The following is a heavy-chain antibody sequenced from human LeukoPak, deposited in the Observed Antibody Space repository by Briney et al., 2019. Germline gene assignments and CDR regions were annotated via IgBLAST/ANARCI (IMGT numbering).Heavy chain of an antibody. Sequence: PGGSLRLSCAASGFTFSSYGMHWVRQAPGKGLEWVAVISYDGSNKYYADSVKGRFTISRDNSKNTLYLQMNSLRAEDTAMYYCARDLGTYYYGSGQGGLDYWGQGTLVTVSS. V-gene: IGHV3-30*03. D-gene: IGHD3-10*01. CDR1: GFTFSSYG. J-gene: IGHJ4*02. CDR2: ISYDGSNK. CDR3: ARDLGTYYYGSGQGGLDY.